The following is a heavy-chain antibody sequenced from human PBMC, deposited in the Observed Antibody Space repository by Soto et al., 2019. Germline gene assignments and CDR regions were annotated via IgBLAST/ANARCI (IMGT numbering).Heavy chain of an antibody. J-gene: IGHJ6*03. CDR3: ARGGARYYYYYMDV. V-gene: IGHV4-59*01. CDR1: GGSISSYY. Sequence: SETLSLTCTVSGGSISSYYWSWIRQPPGKGLEWIGYIYYSGSTNYNPPLKSRVTISVDTSKNQFSLKLSSVTAADTAVYYCARGGARYYYYYMDVWGKGPTVTSP. D-gene: IGHD2-15*01. CDR2: IYYSGST.